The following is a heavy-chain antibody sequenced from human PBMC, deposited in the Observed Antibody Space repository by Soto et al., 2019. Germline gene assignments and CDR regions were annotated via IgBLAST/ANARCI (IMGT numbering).Heavy chain of an antibody. CDR1: GFNFSGYG. V-gene: IGHV3-23*01. J-gene: IGHJ5*02. Sequence: GGSLRVSCAAAGFNFSGYGRSWVRQAPGKGLEWVSAISGSGGSTYYADSVKGRFTISRDNSKNTLYLQMNSLRAEDTAVYYCANMGYPDPNWFDPWGQGTLVTVSS. D-gene: IGHD1-1*01. CDR2: ISGSGGST. CDR3: ANMGYPDPNWFDP.